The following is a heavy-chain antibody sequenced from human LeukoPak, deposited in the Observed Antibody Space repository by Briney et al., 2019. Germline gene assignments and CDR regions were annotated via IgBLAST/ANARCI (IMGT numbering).Heavy chain of an antibody. CDR2: ISSSSSYI. CDR3: ARDLWGRTVTPLPGYFQH. J-gene: IGHJ1*01. V-gene: IGHV3-21*01. CDR1: GFTFSSYS. D-gene: IGHD4-17*01. Sequence: GGSLRLSCAASGFTFSSYSMNWVRQAPGKGLEWVSSISSSSSYIYYADSVKGRFTISRDNAKNSLYLQMNSLRAEDTAVYYCARDLWGRTVTPLPGYFQHWGQGTLVTVSS.